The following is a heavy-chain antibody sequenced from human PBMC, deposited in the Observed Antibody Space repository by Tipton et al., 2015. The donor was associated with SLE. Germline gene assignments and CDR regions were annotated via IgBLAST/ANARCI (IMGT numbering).Heavy chain of an antibody. Sequence: TLSLTCTVSGGSISSGGYYWSWIRPHPGKGLEWIGYTYYSGNTYYNPSLKSRVTISVDTSENQFSLKLSSVTAADTAVYYRARDAKCPITSAEYFDLWGRGTQVTVSS. CDR2: TYYSGNT. V-gene: IGHV4-31*03. J-gene: IGHJ2*01. D-gene: IGHD5-12*01. CDR1: GGSISSGGYY. CDR3: ARDAKCPITSAEYFDL.